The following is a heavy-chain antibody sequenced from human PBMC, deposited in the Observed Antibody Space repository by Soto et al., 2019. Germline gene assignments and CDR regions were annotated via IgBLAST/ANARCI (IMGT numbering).Heavy chain of an antibody. D-gene: IGHD3-9*01. CDR2: ISHDGNNK. Sequence: FLELSCEAFRFHSRSCVQSRIPQAPGTGLEWVAVISHDGNNKYYADSVKGRLTIARDNSKNTLSLQMNSLRAEDTALYYCAGDRTRYHYCWGRGILDTVSA. CDR3: AGDRTRYHYC. J-gene: IGHJ4*02. V-gene: IGHV3-30*03. CDR1: RFHSRSCV.